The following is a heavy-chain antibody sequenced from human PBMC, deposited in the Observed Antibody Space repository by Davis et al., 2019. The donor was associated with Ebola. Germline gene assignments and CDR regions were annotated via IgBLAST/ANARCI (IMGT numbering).Heavy chain of an antibody. J-gene: IGHJ4*02. CDR1: GDSVSNTAG. Sequence: HSQTLSLTCAISGDSVSNTAGWNWIRQSPSRGLEWLGRTYYNSKWYSDYAVSVKSRITINPDTSKNQFSLHLNSVTPEDAAVYFCARGWLRSPGFDYWGQGTLVTVSS. D-gene: IGHD5-12*01. V-gene: IGHV6-1*01. CDR3: ARGWLRSPGFDY. CDR2: TYYNSKWYS.